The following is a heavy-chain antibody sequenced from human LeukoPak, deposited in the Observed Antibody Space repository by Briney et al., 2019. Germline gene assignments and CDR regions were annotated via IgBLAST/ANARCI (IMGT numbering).Heavy chain of an antibody. CDR1: GFPFSDYY. Sequence: GGSLRLSCAASGFPFSDYYMTWIRQSPGKGLEWLSYMSGIGNSIYYAGSVKGRFTISRDNSKNTLYLQMNSLKAEDTAVYYCAREAVRGDTATLKGAMGYWGQGTLVTVSS. CDR3: AREAVRGDTATLKGAMGY. D-gene: IGHD5-18*01. J-gene: IGHJ4*02. CDR2: MSGIGNSI. V-gene: IGHV3-11*01.